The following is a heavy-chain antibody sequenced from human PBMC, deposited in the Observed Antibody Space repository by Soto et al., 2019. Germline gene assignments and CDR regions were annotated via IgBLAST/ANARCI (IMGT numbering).Heavy chain of an antibody. J-gene: IGHJ5*02. CDR3: ARVVVITMVRGAWFDP. CDR2: INHSGST. D-gene: IGHD3-10*01. V-gene: IGHV4-34*01. Sequence: SETLSLTCAVYGGSFSGYYWSWIRQPPGKGLEWIGEINHSGSTNYNPSLKSRVTISVDTSKNQFSLKLSSVTAADTAVYYCARVVVITMVRGAWFDPWGQGTLVTVSS. CDR1: GGSFSGYY.